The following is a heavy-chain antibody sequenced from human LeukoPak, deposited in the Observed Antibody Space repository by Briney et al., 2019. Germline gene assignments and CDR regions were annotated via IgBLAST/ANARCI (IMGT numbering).Heavy chain of an antibody. J-gene: IGHJ6*02. CDR1: GFSFSSYW. CDR2: IKQDGGEK. D-gene: IGHD2-21*02. Sequence: GGSPRLSCAASGFSFSSYWMCWVRQAPGEGVGWVANIKQDGGEKYSVDSVKGRFTISRDNAKNSLYLKMNSLRAEDTAVYYCARKYCGGDCQYYYGMDVWGQGTTVTVSS. V-gene: IGHV3-7*01. CDR3: ARKYCGGDCQYYYGMDV.